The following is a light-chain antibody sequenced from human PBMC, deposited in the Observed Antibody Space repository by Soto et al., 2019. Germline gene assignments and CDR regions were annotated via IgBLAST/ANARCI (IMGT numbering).Light chain of an antibody. CDR1: SSDVGGYNH. V-gene: IGLV2-11*01. CDR3: CSYAGSIYV. Sequence: SALTQPRSVSGSPGQSVTISCTGTSSDVGGYNHVSWYQQHPGKAPKLMIYDVSKRPSGVPDRFSGSKSGNTASLTISGLQAEDEADYYCCSYAGSIYVFGTGTKLTVL. J-gene: IGLJ1*01. CDR2: DVS.